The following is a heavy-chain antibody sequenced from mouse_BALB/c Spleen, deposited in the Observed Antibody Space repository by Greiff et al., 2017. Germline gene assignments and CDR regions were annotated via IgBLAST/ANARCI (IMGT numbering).Heavy chain of an antibody. V-gene: IGHV5-4*02. D-gene: IGHD2-4*01. CDR2: ISDGGSYT. CDR1: GFTFSDYY. J-gene: IGHJ4*01. Sequence: EVQVVESGGGLVKPGGSLKLSCAASGFTFSDYYMYWVRQTPEKRLEWVATISDGGSYTYYPDSVKGRFTISRDNAKNNLYLQMSSLKSEDTAMYYCARGYDYDEVYAMDYWGQGTSVTVSS. CDR3: ARGYDYDEVYAMDY.